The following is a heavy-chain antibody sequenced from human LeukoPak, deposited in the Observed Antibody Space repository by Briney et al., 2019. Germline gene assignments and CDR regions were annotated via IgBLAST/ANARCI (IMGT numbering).Heavy chain of an antibody. CDR1: GFTFSSYA. D-gene: IGHD2/OR15-2a*01. CDR3: ARGVLHFDY. Sequence: PGGSLRLSCAASGFTFSSYAMHWVRQAPGKGLEYVSAISSNGGSTYYANSVKGRFTISRDNSKNTLYLQMGSLRAEDMAVYYCARGVLHFDYWGQGTLVTVSS. CDR2: ISSNGGST. V-gene: IGHV3-64*01. J-gene: IGHJ4*02.